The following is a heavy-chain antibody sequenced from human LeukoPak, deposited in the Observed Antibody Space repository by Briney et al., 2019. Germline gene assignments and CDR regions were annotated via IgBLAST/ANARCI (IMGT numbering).Heavy chain of an antibody. CDR1: RFTFSIYW. V-gene: IGHV3-74*01. J-gene: IGHJ5*02. Sequence: QPGGSLKLSCVASRFTFSIYWMHWVRQGPGKGLVWVSRINGDGTYTDYAESVKGRFTFSRDNAKNTLYLQMNSLRAEDTAVYYCVRGSAGMPPALGSWGQGTLVTVSS. D-gene: IGHD1-26*01. CDR3: VRGSAGMPPALGS. CDR2: INGDGTYT.